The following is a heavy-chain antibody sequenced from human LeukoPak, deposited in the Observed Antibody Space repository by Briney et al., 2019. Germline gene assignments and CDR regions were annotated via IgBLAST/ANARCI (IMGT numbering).Heavy chain of an antibody. CDR3: ARLPHYYDSSGRRSRRGY. V-gene: IGHV4-34*01. CDR1: GGSFSGYY. D-gene: IGHD3-22*01. J-gene: IGHJ4*02. Sequence: ASETLSLTCAVYGGSFSGYYWSWIRQPPGKGLEWIGEINHSGSTNYDPSLKSRVTISVDTSKNQFSLKLSSVTAADTAVYYCARLPHYYDSSGRRSRRGYWGQGTLVTVSS. CDR2: INHSGST.